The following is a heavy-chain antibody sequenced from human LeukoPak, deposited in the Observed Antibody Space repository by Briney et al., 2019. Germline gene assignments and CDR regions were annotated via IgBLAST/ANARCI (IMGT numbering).Heavy chain of an antibody. V-gene: IGHV1-2*02. CDR3: ARDSFWMINGLMDY. D-gene: IGHD3-3*01. CDR2: INPNSGGT. J-gene: IGHJ4*02. Sequence: ASVKVSCKASGYTFTGYYMHWVRQAPGQGLEWMGWINPNSGGTNYAQKFQGRVTMTRDTSISTAYMELSKLRSDDTAVYYCARDSFWMINGLMDYWGQGTLVTVSS. CDR1: GYTFTGYY.